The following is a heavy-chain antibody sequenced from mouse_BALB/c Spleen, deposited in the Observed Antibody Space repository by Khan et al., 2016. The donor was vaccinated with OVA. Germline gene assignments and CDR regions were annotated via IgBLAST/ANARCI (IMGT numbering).Heavy chain of an antibody. CDR2: ISSGGDYT. V-gene: IGHV5-6*01. CDR1: GFTFSSYS. J-gene: IGHJ3*01. D-gene: IGHD4-1*01. Sequence: EVELVESGGDLVKPRGSLKLSCPASGFTFSSYSMSWVRQTPDKRLEWVATISSGGDYTYYPDSVKGRFTISRDNAKNTLYLQMSSLKSEDTAMYYCASHLTGSFAYWGQGTLVTVSA. CDR3: ASHLTGSFAY.